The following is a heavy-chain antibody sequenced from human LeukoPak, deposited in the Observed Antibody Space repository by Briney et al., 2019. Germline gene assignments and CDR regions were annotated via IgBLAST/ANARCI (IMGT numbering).Heavy chain of an antibody. CDR1: GFTLSSHA. V-gene: IGHV3-64D*09. D-gene: IGHD3/OR15-3a*01. Sequence: GGSLRLSCSASGFTLSSHAMHWVRQAPGKALEYVSAISYNGGSTYYANSVKDRFTISRDNSKNTLYLQMSSLRPEDTAVFYCVRRTGNYFDYWGQGALVTVSS. J-gene: IGHJ4*02. CDR3: VRRTGNYFDY. CDR2: ISYNGGST.